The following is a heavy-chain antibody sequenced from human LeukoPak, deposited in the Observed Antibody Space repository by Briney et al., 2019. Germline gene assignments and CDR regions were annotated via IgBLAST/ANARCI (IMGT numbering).Heavy chain of an antibody. J-gene: IGHJ4*02. CDR3: ARTSGAWKDYFDY. V-gene: IGHV5-51*01. CDR1: GYSFTSCW. CDR2: IYPGDSDT. D-gene: IGHD1-1*01. Sequence: KHGESLKISCKGSGYSFTSCWIGWVRQMPGKGLEWMGIIYPGDSDTRYSPSFQGQVTISADKSISTAYLQWSSLKASDTAMYYCARTSGAWKDYFDYWGQGTLVTVSS.